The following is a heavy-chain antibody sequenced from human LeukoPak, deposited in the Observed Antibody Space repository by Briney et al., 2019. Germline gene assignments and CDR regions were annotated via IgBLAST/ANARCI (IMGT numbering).Heavy chain of an antibody. Sequence: PGGSLRLSCAASGFTFSSYAMSWVRQAPGKGLEWVSAISGSGGSTYYADSVKGRFTTSRDNSKNTLYLQMNSLRAEDTAVYYCAKGPTYSSGWLNWFDPWGQGTLVTVSS. CDR2: ISGSGGST. CDR3: AKGPTYSSGWLNWFDP. CDR1: GFTFSSYA. D-gene: IGHD6-19*01. V-gene: IGHV3-23*01. J-gene: IGHJ5*02.